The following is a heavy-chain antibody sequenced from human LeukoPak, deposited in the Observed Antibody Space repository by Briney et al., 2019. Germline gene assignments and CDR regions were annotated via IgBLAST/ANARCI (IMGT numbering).Heavy chain of an antibody. CDR2: INHSGST. V-gene: IGHV4-39*07. CDR3: ARGRYCTNDGFLTKRRCYYYYMDV. Sequence: SETLSLTCAVSGASISGSGYYLGWIRQPPGKGLEWIGEINHSGSTNYNPSLKSRVTISVDTSKNQFSLKLSSVTAADTAVYYCARGRYCTNDGFLTKRRCYYYYMDVWGKGTTVTVSS. D-gene: IGHD2-8*01. J-gene: IGHJ6*03. CDR1: GASISGSGYY.